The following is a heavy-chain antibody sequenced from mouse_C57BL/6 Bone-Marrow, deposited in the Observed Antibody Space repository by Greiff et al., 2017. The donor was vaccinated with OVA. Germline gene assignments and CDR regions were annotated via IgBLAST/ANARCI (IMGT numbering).Heavy chain of an antibody. J-gene: IGHJ1*03. CDR1: GYTFTDYN. Sequence: VQLQQSGPELVKPGASVKIPCKASGYTFTDYNMDWVKQSHGKSLEWIGDINPNNGGTIYNQKFKGKATLTVDKSSSTAYMELRSLTSEDTAVYYCARSGLRPLYWYFDVWGTGTTVTVSS. CDR3: ARSGLRPLYWYFDV. CDR2: INPNNGGT. V-gene: IGHV1-18*01. D-gene: IGHD2-12*01.